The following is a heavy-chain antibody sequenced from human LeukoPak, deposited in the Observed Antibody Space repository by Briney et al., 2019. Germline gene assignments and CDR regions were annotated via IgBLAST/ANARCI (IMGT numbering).Heavy chain of an antibody. CDR2: INSGSTYM. D-gene: IGHD1-1*01. V-gene: IGHV3-21*01. Sequence: GGSLRLSCGASGFYFSGYSMNWVHQAPGKGLEWVSSINSGSTYMYYADSVKGRFTISRDNAKNSLHLQMDSLRAEDTAVYFCARVEATTGRNYHYYYMDVWGKGTTVIVSS. J-gene: IGHJ6*03. CDR1: GFYFSGYS. CDR3: ARVEATTGRNYHYYYMDV.